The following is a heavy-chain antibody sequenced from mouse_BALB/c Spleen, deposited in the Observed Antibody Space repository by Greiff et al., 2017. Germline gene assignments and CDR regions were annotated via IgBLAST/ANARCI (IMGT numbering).Heavy chain of an antibody. CDR2: INPYNDGT. CDR1: GYTFTSYV. V-gene: IGHV1-14*01. J-gene: IGHJ2*01. Sequence: VQLKESGPELVKPGASVKMSCKASGYTFTSYVMHWVKQKPGQGLEWIGYINPYNDGTKYNEKFKGKATLTSDKSSSTAYMELSSLTSEDSAVYYCARLGPYYRYDVDYWGQGTTLTVSS. CDR3: ARLGPYYRYDVDY. D-gene: IGHD2-14*01.